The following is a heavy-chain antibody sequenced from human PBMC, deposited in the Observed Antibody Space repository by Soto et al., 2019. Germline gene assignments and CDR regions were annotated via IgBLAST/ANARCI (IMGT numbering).Heavy chain of an antibody. CDR1: GGSFSGYY. Sequence: SETLSLTCAVYGGSFSGYYWSWIRQPPGKGLEWIGEINHSGSANYNPSLKSRVTISVDTSKNQFSLKLSSVTAADTAVYYCARDSGRGETNYYDSSGYLISPRSRYGMDVWGQGTAVTVSS. V-gene: IGHV4-34*01. CDR3: ARDSGRGETNYYDSSGYLISPRSRYGMDV. J-gene: IGHJ6*02. CDR2: INHSGSA. D-gene: IGHD3-22*01.